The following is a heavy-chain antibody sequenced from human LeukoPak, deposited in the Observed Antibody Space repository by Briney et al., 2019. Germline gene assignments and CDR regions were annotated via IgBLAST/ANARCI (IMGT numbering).Heavy chain of an antibody. CDR2: ITGSGTTI. CDR3: TNRAYDTSGQC. CDR1: GFTFSTYS. D-gene: IGHD3-22*01. Sequence: GGSLRLSCAASGFTFSTYSMNWVRQAPGKGLEWISYITGSGTTIYYADSVKGRFTISRDNAKNSLYLQMNSLRVDDTAVYYCTNRAYDTSGQCWGQGTLVIVS. V-gene: IGHV3-48*01. J-gene: IGHJ4*02.